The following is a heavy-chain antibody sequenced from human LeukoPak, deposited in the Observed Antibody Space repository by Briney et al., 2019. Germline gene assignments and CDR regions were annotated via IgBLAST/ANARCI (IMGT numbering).Heavy chain of an antibody. Sequence: GASVKVSCKAAADSFTSYYINCVRQPTGQGLEWMGWMNLKRCITGSAQKFQGRVTMTSNTPIRTAYMELSTLRSEDPAAYYCARGPPPYFSGDSCYSFLYFHHWGEGSLVT. CDR3: ARGPPPYFSGDSCYSFLYFHH. CDR1: ADSFTSYY. J-gene: IGHJ1*01. CDR2: MNLKRCIT. D-gene: IGHD2-15*01. V-gene: IGHV1-8*01.